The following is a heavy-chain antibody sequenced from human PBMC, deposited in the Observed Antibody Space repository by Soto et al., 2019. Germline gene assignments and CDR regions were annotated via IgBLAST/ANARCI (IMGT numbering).Heavy chain of an antibody. Sequence: EVQLLESGGGLVQPGGSLRLSCAASGFTFSSYAMSWVRQAPAKGLEWVSAISGSGGSTYYADSVKGRFTISRDNSKNTLYLQMNSLRAEDTAVYYCAKDRRAVRGVTDYWGQGTLVTVSS. CDR1: GFTFSSYA. J-gene: IGHJ4*02. V-gene: IGHV3-23*01. CDR3: AKDRRAVRGVTDY. D-gene: IGHD3-10*01. CDR2: ISGSGGST.